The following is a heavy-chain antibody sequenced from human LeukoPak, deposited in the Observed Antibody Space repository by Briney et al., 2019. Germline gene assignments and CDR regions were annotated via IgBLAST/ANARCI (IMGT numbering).Heavy chain of an antibody. Sequence: SETLSLTCTVSGGSISSYYWSCIRQPAGKGLDWIGRIYTSGSTNYNPSLKSRVTISVDKSKNQFSLKLTSVTAADTAVYYCASSTTVPYYFDYWGQGTLVTVSS. V-gene: IGHV4-4*07. D-gene: IGHD4-17*01. J-gene: IGHJ4*02. CDR3: ASSTTVPYYFDY. CDR2: IYTSGST. CDR1: GGSISSYY.